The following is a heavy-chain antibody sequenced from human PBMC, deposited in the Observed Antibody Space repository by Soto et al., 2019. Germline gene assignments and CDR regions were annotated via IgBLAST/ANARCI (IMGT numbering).Heavy chain of an antibody. J-gene: IGHJ5*02. D-gene: IGHD6-19*01. CDR2: ISYDGSNK. CDR3: ARELSSGWYEGDWFDP. CDR1: GFTFSSYA. V-gene: IGHV3-30-3*01. Sequence: QVQLVESGGGVVQPGRSLRLSCAASGFTFSSYAMHWVRQAPGKGLEWVAVISYDGSNKYYADSVKGRFTISRDNSKNXLYLQMNSLRAEDTAVDYCARELSSGWYEGDWFDPWGQGTLVTVSS.